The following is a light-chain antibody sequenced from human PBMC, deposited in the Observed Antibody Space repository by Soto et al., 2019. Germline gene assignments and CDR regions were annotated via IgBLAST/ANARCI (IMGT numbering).Light chain of an antibody. V-gene: IGKV3-20*01. CDR3: QQYGSSPWT. CDR2: IAS. CDR1: ASVSSNY. Sequence: IVLTQSPGTLSLSPGERATLSCTASASVSSNYLAWYQQKTGQTPRLLIYIASSRATGIPDRFSGSGSGTHFTLTISRVEPEDFAVYYCQQYGSSPWTFGQGTKVEIK. J-gene: IGKJ1*01.